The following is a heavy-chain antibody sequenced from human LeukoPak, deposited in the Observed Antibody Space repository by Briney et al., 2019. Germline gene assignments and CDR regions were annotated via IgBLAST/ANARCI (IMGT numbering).Heavy chain of an antibody. D-gene: IGHD5-12*01. Sequence: GGSLRLSCAASGFTFSSYGMSWVRQAPGKGLEWVSTITSGRSTYYADSVKGRFTISRDNSKNTLYLQMNSLRAEDTAVCYCAKDQAPTNWGQGTLVTVSS. J-gene: IGHJ4*02. CDR1: GFTFSSYG. V-gene: IGHV3-23*01. CDR3: AKDQAPTN. CDR2: ITSGRST.